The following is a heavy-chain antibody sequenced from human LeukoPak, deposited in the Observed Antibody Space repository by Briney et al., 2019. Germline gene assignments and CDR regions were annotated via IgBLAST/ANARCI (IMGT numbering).Heavy chain of an antibody. J-gene: IGHJ4*02. Sequence: GGSLRLSCAASGFSFSDSWMTWVRQTPGKGLQWVASIHQDAGEKQYLDSVRGRFTISRDNARNSLYLQMNGLRVEDTAVYYCAKGGGSSDYWGQGTLVTVSS. CDR2: IHQDAGEK. D-gene: IGHD2-15*01. CDR3: AKGGGSSDY. CDR1: GFSFSDSW. V-gene: IGHV3-7*05.